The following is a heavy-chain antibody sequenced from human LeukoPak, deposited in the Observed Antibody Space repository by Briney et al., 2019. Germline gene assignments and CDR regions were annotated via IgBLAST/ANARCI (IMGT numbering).Heavy chain of an antibody. J-gene: IGHJ3*02. CDR2: IYYSGST. Sequence: SETLSLTCTVSGGSISSSSYYWGWIRQPPGKGLEWIGSIYYSGSTYYNPSLKSRVTISVDTSKNQFSLKLSSVTAADTAVYYCARDPIVVVPAAMPAAFDIWGQGTMVTVSS. CDR1: GGSISSSSYY. CDR3: ARDPIVVVPAAMPAAFDI. V-gene: IGHV4-39*07. D-gene: IGHD2-2*01.